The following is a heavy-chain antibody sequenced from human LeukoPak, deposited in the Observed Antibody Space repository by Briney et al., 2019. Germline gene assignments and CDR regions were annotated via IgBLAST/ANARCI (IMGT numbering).Heavy chain of an antibody. CDR2: FYYSGST. J-gene: IGHJ5*02. CDR1: GGSISSYY. CDR3: ARATTVTTRFDP. V-gene: IGHV4-59*08. D-gene: IGHD4-17*01. Sequence: QPSETLSLTCTVSGGSISSYYWSWIRQPPGKGLEWIGYFYYSGSTNYNPSLKSRVTISVDTSKNQFSLKLSSVTAADTAVYYCARATTVTTRFDPWGQGTLVIVSS.